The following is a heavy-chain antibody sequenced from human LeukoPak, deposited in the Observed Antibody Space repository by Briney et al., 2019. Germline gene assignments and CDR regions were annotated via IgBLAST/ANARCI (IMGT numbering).Heavy chain of an antibody. D-gene: IGHD6-6*01. J-gene: IGHJ4*02. CDR2: IYTSGST. CDR3: ARLRQLDIDY. Sequence: PETLSLTCTVSTGSITKYYWSWIRQPAGEGLGWIGRIYTSGSTNYSPSLKSRVTITIDKSKNQFCLKLTSATAADTAVYFCARLRQLDIDYWGQGTLVTVSS. V-gene: IGHV4-4*07. CDR1: TGSITKYY.